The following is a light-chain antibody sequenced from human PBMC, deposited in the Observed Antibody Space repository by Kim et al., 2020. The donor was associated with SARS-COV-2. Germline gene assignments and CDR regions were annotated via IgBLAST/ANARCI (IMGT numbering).Light chain of an antibody. CDR3: QVWDTDTDHYV. J-gene: IGLJ1*01. V-gene: IGLV3-21*01. Sequence: APGPTASISCGGNKIGGHSVHWYQQKPGQAPVLVMYYDRDRPSGIPERFSGSKSANTATLTISRVEAGDEADYYCQVWDTDTDHYVFGTGTKVTVL. CDR2: YDR. CDR1: KIGGHS.